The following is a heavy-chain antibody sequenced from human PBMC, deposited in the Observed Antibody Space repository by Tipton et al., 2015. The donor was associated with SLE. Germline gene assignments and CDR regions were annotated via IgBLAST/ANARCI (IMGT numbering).Heavy chain of an antibody. CDR3: AKASYSGSYIEYFQH. CDR2: IRYDGSNK. J-gene: IGHJ1*01. Sequence: SLRLSCAASGFTFSSYGMHWVRRAPGKGLEWVAFIRYDGSNKYYADSVKGRFTISRDNSKNTLYLQMNSLRAEDTAVYYCAKASYSGSYIEYFQHWGQGTLVTVSS. CDR1: GFTFSSYG. V-gene: IGHV3-30*02. D-gene: IGHD1-26*01.